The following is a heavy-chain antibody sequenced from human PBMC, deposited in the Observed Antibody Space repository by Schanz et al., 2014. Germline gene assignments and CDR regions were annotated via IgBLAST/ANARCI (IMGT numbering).Heavy chain of an antibody. V-gene: IGHV1-69*02. J-gene: IGHJ4*02. CDR3: ASSGAGYSSSWDFDY. CDR1: GGTFSTYT. D-gene: IGHD6-13*01. Sequence: QVQLVQSGAEVKKPGSSVKVSCKASGGTFSTYTISWVRQAPGQGLEWMGRIIPILGIANYAQKFQGRVTITADKSTFTAYMDVSSLRSEDTAVYDCASSGAGYSSSWDFDYWGQGTLXTVSS. CDR2: IIPILGIA.